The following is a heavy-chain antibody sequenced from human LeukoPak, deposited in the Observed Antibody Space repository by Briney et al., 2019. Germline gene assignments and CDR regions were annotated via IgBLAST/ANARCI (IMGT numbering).Heavy chain of an antibody. V-gene: IGHV3-21*01. Sequence: GGSLRLSCVASGLTFSGNSMSWVRQAPGKGLEWVSSISSSSSYIYYADSVKGRFTISRDNAKSSLYLQMNSLRAEDTAVYYCARSMGGPIEDYWGQGTLVTVSS. CDR3: ARSMGGPIEDY. CDR1: GLTFSGNS. CDR2: ISSSSSYI. J-gene: IGHJ4*02. D-gene: IGHD3-16*01.